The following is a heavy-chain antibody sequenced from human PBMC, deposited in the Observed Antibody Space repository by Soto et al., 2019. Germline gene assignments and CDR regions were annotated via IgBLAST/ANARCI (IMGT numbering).Heavy chain of an antibody. Sequence: SETLSLTCTVSGGSVSSGDYYWSWIRQLPGKGLERIGYIYYSGSTNYNPSLKSRVSISLDTSKNQFSLRLTSVTAADTAVYYCARIPVDTYMINWFDPWGQGTLVTVSS. J-gene: IGHJ5*02. CDR2: IYYSGST. CDR1: GGSVSSGDYY. D-gene: IGHD5-18*01. CDR3: ARIPVDTYMINWFDP. V-gene: IGHV4-61*08.